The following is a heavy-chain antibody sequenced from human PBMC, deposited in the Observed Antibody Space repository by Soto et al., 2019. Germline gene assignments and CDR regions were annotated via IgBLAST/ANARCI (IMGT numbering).Heavy chain of an antibody. Sequence: ASVKVSCKASGYTFTSYGISWVRQAPGQGLEWMGWISAYNGNTNYAQKLQGRVTMTTGTSTSTAYMELRSLRSDDTAVYYCAREGHTYYYDSSGSPGRFDYWGQGTLVTVPQ. J-gene: IGHJ4*02. V-gene: IGHV1-18*01. CDR2: ISAYNGNT. CDR1: GYTFTSYG. CDR3: AREGHTYYYDSSGSPGRFDY. D-gene: IGHD3-22*01.